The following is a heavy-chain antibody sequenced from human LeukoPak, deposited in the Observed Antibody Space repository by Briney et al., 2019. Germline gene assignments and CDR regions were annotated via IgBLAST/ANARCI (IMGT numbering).Heavy chain of an antibody. J-gene: IGHJ4*02. V-gene: IGHV3-53*05. CDR2: IYSGGST. CDR3: ARGQGSSWSARGFFDY. CDR1: GFTVSSNY. D-gene: IGHD6-13*01. Sequence: PGGSLRLSCAASGFTVSSNYMSWVRQAPGKGLEWVSVIYSGGSTYYADSVKGRFTISRDNSKNTLYLQMNSLRAEDTAVYYCARGQGSSWSARGFFDYWGQGTLVTVSS.